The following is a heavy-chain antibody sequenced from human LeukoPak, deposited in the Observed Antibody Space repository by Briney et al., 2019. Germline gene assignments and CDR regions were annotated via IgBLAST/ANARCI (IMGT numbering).Heavy chain of an antibody. V-gene: IGHV4-59*11. CDR3: ARAANYYCYMDV. CDR2: IYYSGST. CDR1: GGSISSHY. Sequence: SETLSLTCTVSGGSISSHYWSWIRQPPGKGLEWIGYIYYSGSTNYNPSLKSRVTISVDRSKNQFSLKLNSVTAADTAVYYCARAANYYCYMDVWGKGTTVTVSS. J-gene: IGHJ6*03.